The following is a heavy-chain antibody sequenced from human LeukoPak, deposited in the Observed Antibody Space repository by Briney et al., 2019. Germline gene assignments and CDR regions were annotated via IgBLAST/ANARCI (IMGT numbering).Heavy chain of an antibody. CDR2: IYYSGST. Sequence: SETLSLTCTVSGGSISSSSYYWGWIRQPPGQGLEWIGSIYYSGSTYYNPSLKSRVTISVDTSKNQFSLKLSSVTAADTAVYYCARHFAGYQWPYYFDYWGQGTLVTVPS. D-gene: IGHD6-19*01. CDR1: GGSISSSSYY. V-gene: IGHV4-39*01. CDR3: ARHFAGYQWPYYFDY. J-gene: IGHJ4*02.